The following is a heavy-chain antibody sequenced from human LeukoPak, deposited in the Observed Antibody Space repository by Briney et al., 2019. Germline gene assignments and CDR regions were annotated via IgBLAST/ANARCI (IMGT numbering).Heavy chain of an antibody. V-gene: IGHV3-21*01. J-gene: IGHJ6*02. CDR3: ARFSYSSGWYGLYGMDV. Sequence: GGSLRLSCAASGFTFSSYSMNWVRQAPGKGLEWVSSISSSSSYIYYADSVKGRFTISRDNAKNSLYLRMNSLRAEDTAVYYCARFSYSSGWYGLYGMDVWGQGTTVTVSS. CDR1: GFTFSSYS. CDR2: ISSSSSYI. D-gene: IGHD6-19*01.